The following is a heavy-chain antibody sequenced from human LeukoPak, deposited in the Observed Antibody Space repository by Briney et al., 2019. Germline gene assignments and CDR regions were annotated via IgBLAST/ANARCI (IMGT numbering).Heavy chain of an antibody. D-gene: IGHD2-15*01. CDR3: AREATPGNWFDP. Sequence: SVKVSCKASGGTFSSYAISWVRQAPGQGLEWMGGIIPIFGTANYAQKFQGRVTITTDESTSTAYMELSSLRSEDTAVYYCAREATPGNWFDPWGQGTLVTVSS. J-gene: IGHJ5*02. CDR2: IIPIFGTA. CDR1: GGTFSSYA. V-gene: IGHV1-69*05.